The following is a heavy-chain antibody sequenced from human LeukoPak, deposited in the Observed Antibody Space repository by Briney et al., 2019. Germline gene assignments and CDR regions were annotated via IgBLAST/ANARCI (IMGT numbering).Heavy chain of an antibody. J-gene: IGHJ4*02. CDR2: ISGSDTST. CDR1: GFTFNNYA. CDR3: AKDAFCTSTNCYASYFDY. Sequence: GGSLRLSCAASGFTFNNYAMSWVRQAPGKGLEWVSVISGSDTSTYYADSVKGRFTISRDDSKNTLYLQMNSLRAEDMAVYYCAKDAFCTSTNCYASYFDYWGQGTLVTVSS. D-gene: IGHD2-2*01. V-gene: IGHV3-23*01.